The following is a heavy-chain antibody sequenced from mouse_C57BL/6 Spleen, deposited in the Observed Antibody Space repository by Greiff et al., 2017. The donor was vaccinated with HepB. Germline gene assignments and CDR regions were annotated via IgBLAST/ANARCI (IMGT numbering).Heavy chain of an antibody. Sequence: EVKLVESGGDLVKPGGSLKLSCAASGFTFSSYGMSWVRQTPDKRLEWVATISSGGSYTYYPDSVKGRFTISRDNAKNTLYLQMSSLKSEDTAMYYCARHALFITTVVAPYWYFDVWGTGTTVTVSS. J-gene: IGHJ1*03. CDR3: ARHALFITTVVAPYWYFDV. CDR1: GFTFSSYG. D-gene: IGHD1-1*01. V-gene: IGHV5-6*01. CDR2: ISSGGSYT.